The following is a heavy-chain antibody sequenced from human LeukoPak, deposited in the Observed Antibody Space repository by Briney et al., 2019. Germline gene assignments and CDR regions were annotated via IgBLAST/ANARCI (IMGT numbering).Heavy chain of an antibody. D-gene: IGHD3-10*01. CDR3: TSLYYYGSGSYSTDYYYYYMDV. CDR1: GFTFSSSA. J-gene: IGHJ6*03. CDR2: IRSKANSYAT. Sequence: PGGSLRLSCAASGFTFSSSAMHWVRQSSGQGLECAGRIRSKANSYATAYAASVKGRFTISRDDSKNTAYLQMNSLKTQDTAVYYCTSLYYYGSGSYSTDYYYYYMDVWGKGTTVTVSS. V-gene: IGHV3-73*01.